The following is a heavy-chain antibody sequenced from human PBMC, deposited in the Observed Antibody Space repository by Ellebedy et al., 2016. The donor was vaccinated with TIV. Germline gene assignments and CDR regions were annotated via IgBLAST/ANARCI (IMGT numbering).Heavy chain of an antibody. D-gene: IGHD5-18*01. CDR2: ISPYDGNT. V-gene: IGHV1-18*01. CDR1: GYTFTTYA. Sequence: AASVKVSCKTSGYTFTTYAITWVRQAPGQGLEWMGRISPYDGNTNYAQALQGRVTMTTDTSTNTAYMELSSLRSDDTAVYYCARDLTAMVTMTYWGQGTLVTVSS. CDR3: ARDLTAMVTMTY. J-gene: IGHJ4*02.